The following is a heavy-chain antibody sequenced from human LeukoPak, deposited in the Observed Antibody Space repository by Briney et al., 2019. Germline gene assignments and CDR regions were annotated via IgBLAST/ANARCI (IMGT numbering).Heavy chain of an antibody. CDR3: ARGPEDFPSDY. D-gene: IGHD2/OR15-2a*01. CDR1: GGSISSYY. Sequence: SETLSLTCTVSGGSISSYYWSWIRQPPGKGLEWIGSIYYSGSTYYNPSLKSRVTISVDTSKNQFSLKLSSVTAADTAVYYCARGPEDFPSDYWGQGTLVTVSS. CDR2: IYYSGST. V-gene: IGHV4-39*07. J-gene: IGHJ4*02.